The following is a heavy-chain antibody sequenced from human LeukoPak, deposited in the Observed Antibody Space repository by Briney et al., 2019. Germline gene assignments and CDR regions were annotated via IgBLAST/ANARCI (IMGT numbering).Heavy chain of an antibody. CDR1: EFSVGSNY. D-gene: IGHD6-13*01. Sequence: GGSLRLSCAASEFSVGSNYMTWVRQAPGKGLEWVSLIYSGGSTYYADSVKGRFTISRDNSKNTLYLQMNSLRAEDTAVYYCARGSSWAFDYWGQGTLVTVSS. CDR2: IYSGGST. CDR3: ARGSSWAFDY. V-gene: IGHV3-66*02. J-gene: IGHJ4*02.